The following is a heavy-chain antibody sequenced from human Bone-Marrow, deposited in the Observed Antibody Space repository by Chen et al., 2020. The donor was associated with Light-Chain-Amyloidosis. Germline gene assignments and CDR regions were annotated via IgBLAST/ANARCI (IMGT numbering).Heavy chain of an antibody. CDR1: GYPFPNYW. D-gene: IGHD5-12*01. V-gene: IGHV5-51*01. CDR2: IYPDDSDA. CDR3: ARRRDGYNFDY. J-gene: IGHJ4*02. Sequence: EVQLEQSGPEVKKPGESLKISCKGSGYPFPNYWIGWVRQMPGKGLEWIGVIYPDDSDARYSPSFEGQVTISADKSITTAYLQGRSLKASDTAMYYCARRRDGYNFDYWGQGTLVTVSS.